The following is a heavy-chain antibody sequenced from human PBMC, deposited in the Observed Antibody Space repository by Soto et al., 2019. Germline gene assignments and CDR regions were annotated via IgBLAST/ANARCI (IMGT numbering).Heavy chain of an antibody. J-gene: IGHJ4*02. Sequence: VQLVESGGGLVKPGGSLRLSCATSGFTFNLYTMNWVRQAPGKGLEWVSSISSSGSDIYYADSVKGRFSISRDNAKQSLVLQMNSMEGEDTAVYYCAREPLLQSCSGGSCYLRWGQGTLVTVSS. CDR3: AREPLLQSCSGGSCYLR. CDR1: GFTFNLYT. V-gene: IGHV3-21*01. D-gene: IGHD2-15*01. CDR2: ISSSGSDI.